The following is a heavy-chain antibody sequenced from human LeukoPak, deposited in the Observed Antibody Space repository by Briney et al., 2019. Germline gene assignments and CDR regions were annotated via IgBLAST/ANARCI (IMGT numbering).Heavy chain of an antibody. V-gene: IGHV1-2*02. CDR3: ARAEYYDSSGYIKISLTFDY. CDR1: GYTFTGYY. CDR2: INPNSGGT. Sequence: ASVKVSCKASGYTFTGYYMHWVRQAPGQGLEWMGWINPNSGGTNSAQKFQGRVTMTRDTSISTAYMELGRLRSDDTAVYYCARAEYYDSSGYIKISLTFDYWGQGTLVTVSS. D-gene: IGHD3-22*01. J-gene: IGHJ4*02.